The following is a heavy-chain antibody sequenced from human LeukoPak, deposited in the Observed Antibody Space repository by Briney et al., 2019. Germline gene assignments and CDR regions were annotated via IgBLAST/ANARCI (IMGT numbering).Heavy chain of an antibody. V-gene: IGHV4-59*12. Sequence: SETLSLTCTVSGGSIGTYYSSWIRQPPGKGLEWIGYIYYNGYTDYNPSLKSRVTISLHTSKNQFSLKLSSVTAADTAVYYCARRNGQDIVATFRRRYYFDYWGQGTLVTVSS. CDR3: ARRNGQDIVATFRRRYYFDY. CDR1: GGSIGTYY. CDR2: IYYNGYT. J-gene: IGHJ4*02. D-gene: IGHD5-12*01.